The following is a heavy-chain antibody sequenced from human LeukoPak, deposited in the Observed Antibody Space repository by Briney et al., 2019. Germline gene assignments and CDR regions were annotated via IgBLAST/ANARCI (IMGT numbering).Heavy chain of an antibody. Sequence: ASVKVSCKASGYTITGYYMHWVRQAPGQGLEWMGWINPNSGGTNYAQKFQGRVTMTRDTSISTAYMELSRLRSDDTAVYYCARAVGYCTNGVCYRNFDYWGQGTLVTVSS. D-gene: IGHD2-8*01. V-gene: IGHV1-2*02. CDR3: ARAVGYCTNGVCYRNFDY. J-gene: IGHJ4*02. CDR1: GYTITGYY. CDR2: INPNSGGT.